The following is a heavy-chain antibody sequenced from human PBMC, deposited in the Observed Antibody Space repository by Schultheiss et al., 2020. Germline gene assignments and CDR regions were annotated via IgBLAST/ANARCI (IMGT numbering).Heavy chain of an antibody. CDR2: IWYDGSNK. J-gene: IGHJ3*02. CDR1: GFTFSSYG. Sequence: GGSLRLSCAASGFTFSSYGMHWVRQAPGKGLEWVAVIWYDGSNKYYADSVKGRFTISRDNSKNTLYLQMSSLRAEDTAVYYCARQGYSSSWYFDAFDIWGQGTMVTVSS. CDR3: ARQGYSSSWYFDAFDI. V-gene: IGHV3-33*08. D-gene: IGHD6-13*01.